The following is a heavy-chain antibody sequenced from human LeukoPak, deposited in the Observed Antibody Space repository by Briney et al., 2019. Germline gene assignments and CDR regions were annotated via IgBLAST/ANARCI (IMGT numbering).Heavy chain of an antibody. CDR1: GFTFSSYS. D-gene: IGHD4-17*01. J-gene: IGHJ4*02. CDR3: ARDQDYGDYSDY. CDR2: ISSSSSYI. Sequence: GGSLRLSCAASGFTFSSYSMNWVRQAPGKGLEWVSSISSSSSYIYYADSVKGRFTISRDSAKNSLYLQMNSLRAEDTAVYYCARDQDYGDYSDYWGQGTLVTVSS. V-gene: IGHV3-21*01.